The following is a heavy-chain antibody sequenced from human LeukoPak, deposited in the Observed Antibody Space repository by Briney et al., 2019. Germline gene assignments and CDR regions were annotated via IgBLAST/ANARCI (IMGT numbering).Heavy chain of an antibody. J-gene: IGHJ4*02. V-gene: IGHV4-59*01. D-gene: IGHD6-6*01. CDR2: IYYSGST. CDR3: ASSSLRIAARLDY. CDR1: GGSISSYY. Sequence: SETLSLTCTVSGGSISSYYWSWIRQPPGKGLEWIEYIYYSGSTNYNPSLKSRVTISVDTSKNQFSLKLSSVTAADTAVYYCASSSLRIAARLDYWGQGTLVTVSS.